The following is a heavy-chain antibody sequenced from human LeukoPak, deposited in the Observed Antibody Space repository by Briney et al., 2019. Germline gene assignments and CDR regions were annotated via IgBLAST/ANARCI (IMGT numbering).Heavy chain of an antibody. CDR2: ISGSGGST. CDR1: GFTFSSYV. Sequence: GGSLRLSCAASGFTFSSYVMSWVRQAPGKGLDWVSVISGSGGSTYYADSVKGRFTISRDNSKNTLYLQMNSLRAEDTAVYYCAKDQEYYRFLEWSHGGFDYWGQGTLVTVSS. D-gene: IGHD3-3*01. J-gene: IGHJ4*02. CDR3: AKDQEYYRFLEWSHGGFDY. V-gene: IGHV3-23*01.